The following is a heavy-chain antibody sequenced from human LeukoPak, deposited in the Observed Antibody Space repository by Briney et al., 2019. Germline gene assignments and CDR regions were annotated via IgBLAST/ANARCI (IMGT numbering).Heavy chain of an antibody. V-gene: IGHV3-30*02. D-gene: IGHD2-2*01. CDR1: GFTFSSYG. Sequence: GGSLRLSCAASGFTFSSYGMHWVRQAPGKGLEWVAFIRYDGSNKYYADSVKGRFTISRDNSKNTLYLQMNSLRAEDTAVYYCAKDHIVVVPAALYYFDYWGQGTLVTDSS. J-gene: IGHJ4*02. CDR2: IRYDGSNK. CDR3: AKDHIVVVPAALYYFDY.